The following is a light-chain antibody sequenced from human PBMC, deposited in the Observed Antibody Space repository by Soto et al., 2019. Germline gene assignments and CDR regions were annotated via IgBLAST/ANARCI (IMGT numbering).Light chain of an antibody. J-gene: IGLJ1*01. V-gene: IGLV1-44*01. CDR2: NDN. CDR1: RSNIGTNP. Sequence: QSALTQPPSASGTPGQRVTISCSGSRSNIGTNPVNWYQHLPGAAPKLLIYNDNQRPSGVPDRFSGSRSGTSASLAISGLQSEDGADYYCASWDDRRIGYVFGTGTKVTVL. CDR3: ASWDDRRIGYV.